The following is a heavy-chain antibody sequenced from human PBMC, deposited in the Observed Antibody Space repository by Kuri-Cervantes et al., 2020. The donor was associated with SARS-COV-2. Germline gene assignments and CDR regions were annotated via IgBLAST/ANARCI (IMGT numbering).Heavy chain of an antibody. J-gene: IGHJ6*03. CDR1: GGSISSYY. D-gene: IGHD3-3*01. CDR3: ARSGYSSRGVTYYYMDV. Sequence: SETLSLTCTVAGGSISSYYWSWIRQPPGQGLEWLGYIYYSGSTKYNPSLESRVTISLDTSRNQFSLKLSSVTAADSAVYYCARSGYSSRGVTYYYMDVWDKGTTVTVSS. V-gene: IGHV4-59*12. CDR2: IYYSGST.